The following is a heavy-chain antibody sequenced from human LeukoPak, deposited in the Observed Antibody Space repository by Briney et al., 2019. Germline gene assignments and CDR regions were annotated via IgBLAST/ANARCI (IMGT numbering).Heavy chain of an antibody. CDR2: INHSGST. D-gene: IGHD6-13*01. Sequence: SETLSLTCAVYGGSFSGYYRSWIRQPPGKGLKWIGEINHSGSTNYNPSLKSRVTISVDTSKNQFSLKLSSVTAADTAVYYCARGRGKRARSWYGDYWGQGTLVTVSS. CDR1: GGSFSGYY. CDR3: ARGRGKRARSWYGDY. V-gene: IGHV4-34*01. J-gene: IGHJ4*02.